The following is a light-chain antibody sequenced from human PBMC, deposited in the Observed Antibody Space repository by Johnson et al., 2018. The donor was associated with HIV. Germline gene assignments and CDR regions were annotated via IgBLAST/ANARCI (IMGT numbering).Light chain of an antibody. V-gene: IGLV1-51*01. CDR2: NNS. CDR1: RSNIGNNY. J-gene: IGLJ1*01. Sequence: QSVLTQPPSVSAAPGQKVTISCSGSRSNIGNNYVSWYQQLPGTAPKLLISNNSKRPSGIPDRFSGSKSGTSATLAITGLQTGDEADYYCGAWDSSLSAYVSGTGTQVTV. CDR3: GAWDSSLSAYV.